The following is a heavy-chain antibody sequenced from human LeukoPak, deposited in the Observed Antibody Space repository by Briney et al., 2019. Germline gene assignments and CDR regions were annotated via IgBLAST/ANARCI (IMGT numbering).Heavy chain of an antibody. V-gene: IGHV1-2*02. CDR2: INPNGGGT. CDR1: GYTFTDYY. D-gene: IGHD2-15*01. J-gene: IGHJ1*01. Sequence: GASVKVSCKASGYTFTDYYMHWVRQAPGQGLEWMGWINPNGGGTNYAQNFQGRVTMTRDTSISTTYMELRSLRSDDTAVYYCAKSMSGGLGFFQCWGQGTLVTVSS. CDR3: AKSMSGGLGFFQC.